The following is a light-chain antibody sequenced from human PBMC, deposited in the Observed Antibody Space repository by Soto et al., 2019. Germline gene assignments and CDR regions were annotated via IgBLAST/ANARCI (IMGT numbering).Light chain of an antibody. CDR3: AAWDDSLSGVV. Sequence: QSVLTQPPSASGTPGQRVTISCSGSSYNIGSNYVYWYQQLPGTAPKLLIYRNNQRPSGVPDRFSGSKSGTSASLAISGLRSEYEADYYCAAWDDSLSGVVFGGGTKLTVL. J-gene: IGLJ2*01. CDR2: RNN. V-gene: IGLV1-47*01. CDR1: SYNIGSNY.